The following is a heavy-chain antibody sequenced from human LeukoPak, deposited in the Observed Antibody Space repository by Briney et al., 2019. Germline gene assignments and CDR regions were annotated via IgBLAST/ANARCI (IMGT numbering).Heavy chain of an antibody. CDR2: ISSNGGST. CDR1: GFTFSSYA. V-gene: IGHV3-64*01. D-gene: IGHD3-10*02. Sequence: PGGSLRLSCAASGFTFSSYAMHWVRQAPGKGLEYVSAISSNGGSTYYANSVKGRFTISRDNSKNTLYLQMGSLGAEDMAVYYCARVRSVRGVRDAFDIWGQGTMVTVSS. CDR3: ARVRSVRGVRDAFDI. J-gene: IGHJ3*02.